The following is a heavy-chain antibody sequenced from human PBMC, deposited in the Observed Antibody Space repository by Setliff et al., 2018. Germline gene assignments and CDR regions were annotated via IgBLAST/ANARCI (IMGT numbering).Heavy chain of an antibody. Sequence: PGGSLRLSCAASGFTFSSYWMSWVRQAPGKGLEWVAVIWYDGGSTYYANSVKDRFTISRDDSKNTLWLQMGSLRAEDMAVYYCARDDYNYGYNSWGQGTLVTVSS. D-gene: IGHD5-18*01. CDR1: GFTFSSYW. CDR2: IWYDGGST. V-gene: IGHV3-64*01. J-gene: IGHJ4*02. CDR3: ARDDYNYGYNS.